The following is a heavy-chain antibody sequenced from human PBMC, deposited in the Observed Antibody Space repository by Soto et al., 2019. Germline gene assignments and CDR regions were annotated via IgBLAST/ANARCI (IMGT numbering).Heavy chain of an antibody. Sequence: SETLSLTCTVSGGSISSSSYYWGWIRQPPGKGLEWIGSIYYSGSTYYNPSLKSRVTISVDTSKNQFSLKLSSVTAADTAVYYCARGGVTAFVMRYYGLAVWGQGTTVTVAS. CDR1: GGSISSSSYY. CDR2: IYYSGST. D-gene: IGHD3-16*01. J-gene: IGHJ6*02. V-gene: IGHV4-39*01. CDR3: ARGGVTAFVMRYYGLAV.